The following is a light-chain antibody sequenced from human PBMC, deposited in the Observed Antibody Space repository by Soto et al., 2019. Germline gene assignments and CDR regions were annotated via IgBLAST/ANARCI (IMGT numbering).Light chain of an antibody. CDR2: DAS. CDR1: QSVKTF. CDR3: QQRSNWPPIT. J-gene: IGKJ5*01. Sequence: EIVFTQSPTTPSFSPGERDTLSCKASQSVKTFLVWYQQRPGQAPRLLIHDASHRAAGIPARFSGSGFGTDFTLTISSLEPEDAAVYYCQQRSNWPPITFGQGTRLEI. V-gene: IGKV3-11*01.